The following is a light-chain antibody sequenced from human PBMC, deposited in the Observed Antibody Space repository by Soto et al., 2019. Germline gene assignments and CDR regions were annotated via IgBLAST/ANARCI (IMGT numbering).Light chain of an antibody. V-gene: IGKV3-20*01. Sequence: EIVLTQSPGTLSLSPGERATLSCRASQSVSSSYLAWYQQKPGQAPRLLIYGASSRATGIPDRFSGSGSGTDFTLTISRLEPEDFAVYYCQQYASSPRYTFGQGTK. J-gene: IGKJ2*01. CDR2: GAS. CDR3: QQYASSPRYT. CDR1: QSVSSSY.